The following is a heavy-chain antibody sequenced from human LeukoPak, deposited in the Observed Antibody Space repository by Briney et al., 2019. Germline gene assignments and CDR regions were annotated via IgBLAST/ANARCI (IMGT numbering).Heavy chain of an antibody. J-gene: IGHJ3*02. CDR2: ISWNSGSI. CDR3: AKSSGYSYGPRDAFDI. Sequence: GRSLRLSCAASGFTFDDYAMHWDRHAPGKGLEWVSGISWNSGSIGYVDSVKGRFTISRDNAKNSLYLQMNSLRAEDMALYYCAKSSGYSYGPRDAFDIWGQGAMVTVSS. CDR1: GFTFDDYA. V-gene: IGHV3-9*03. D-gene: IGHD5-18*01.